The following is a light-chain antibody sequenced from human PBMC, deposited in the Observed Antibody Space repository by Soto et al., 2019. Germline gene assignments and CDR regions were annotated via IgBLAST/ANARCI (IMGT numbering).Light chain of an antibody. J-gene: IGKJ4*01. V-gene: IGKV3-11*01. CDR3: QQRSDWLPIP. Sequence: EILLRECPATMYFCPGARAVLSYRASHSVSTFLACFRQKPGQPPSLLIYNASNRTTGIPARFSGSGSGTDFTRTISSLEPDDFAVYDCQQRSDWLPIPFAGGTKLE. CDR1: HSVSTF. CDR2: NAS.